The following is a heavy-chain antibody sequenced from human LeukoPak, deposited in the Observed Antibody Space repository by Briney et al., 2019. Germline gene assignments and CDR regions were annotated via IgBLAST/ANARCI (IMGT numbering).Heavy chain of an antibody. CDR1: GGSISGYY. CDR2: LHHTEGT. D-gene: IGHD4-17*01. Sequence: SETLSLTCTVAGGSISGYYWNWIRQTPGRGLECIGNLHHTEGTTYNPSLKSRVTISLDTSRNLLSLKLRSVTAADTAVYYCARQDDSYRDYGSYYYSGLNVWGQGTTVTVSS. CDR3: ARQDDSYRDYGSYYYSGLNV. V-gene: IGHV4-59*08. J-gene: IGHJ6*02.